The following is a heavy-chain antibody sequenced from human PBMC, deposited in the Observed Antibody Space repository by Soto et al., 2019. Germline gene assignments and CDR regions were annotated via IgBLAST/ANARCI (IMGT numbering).Heavy chain of an antibody. Sequence: QITLKESGPTLVKPTQPLTLTCTFSGFSLSTTAEGVGWIRQPPGTALEWLALIYWDDDERYSPSLKSRLTITKDTSKNQVVLTMTNVDPVDTATYYCAHGSCSSADCYPNPYLDYWGQGIRVTVSS. CDR2: IYWDDDE. V-gene: IGHV2-5*02. CDR1: GFSLSTTAEG. CDR3: AHGSCSSADCYPNPYLDY. D-gene: IGHD2-2*01. J-gene: IGHJ4*02.